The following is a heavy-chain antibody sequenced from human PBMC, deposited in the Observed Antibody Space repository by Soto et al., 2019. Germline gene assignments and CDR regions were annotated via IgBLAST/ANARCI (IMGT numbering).Heavy chain of an antibody. CDR3: ARSGYSSGWYHWYFDF. Sequence: XSVKVSCKASVYSFTNYGIHWVRQAPGQRLEWMGWINAGNGNTKYSQNFQGRVTITRDTSASTAYMELSSLRSEDTAVFYCARSGYSSGWYHWYFDFWGRGTLVTVSS. CDR2: INAGNGNT. V-gene: IGHV1-3*01. CDR1: VYSFTNYG. D-gene: IGHD6-19*01. J-gene: IGHJ2*01.